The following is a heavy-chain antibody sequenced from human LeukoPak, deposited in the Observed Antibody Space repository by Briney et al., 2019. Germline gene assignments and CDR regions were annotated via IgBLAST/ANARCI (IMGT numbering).Heavy chain of an antibody. Sequence: GGSLRRSCATSGVTVSSSYMTWVRQAPEKGLEWVSLIYNDGRTFYADSLKGRFTVSRHDSKNTLYLQMNSLRPEDTAVYYCARVPLHPTISSFDYWGQGTLVTVSS. J-gene: IGHJ4*02. CDR3: ARVPLHPTISSFDY. D-gene: IGHD2/OR15-2a*01. CDR1: GVTVSSSY. CDR2: IYNDGRT. V-gene: IGHV3-53*04.